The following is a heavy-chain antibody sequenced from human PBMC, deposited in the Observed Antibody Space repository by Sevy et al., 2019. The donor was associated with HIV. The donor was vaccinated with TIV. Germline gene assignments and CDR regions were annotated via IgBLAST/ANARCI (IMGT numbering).Heavy chain of an antibody. J-gene: IGHJ6*02. Sequence: SETLSLTCTVSGGSISSYYWSWIRQPPGKGLEWIGYIYYSGSTNYNPSPKSRVTISVDTSKNQFSLKLSSVTAADTAVYYCAGGGATTVTTIYYYGMDVWGQGTTVTVSS. D-gene: IGHD4-17*01. CDR2: IYYSGST. CDR3: AGGGATTVTTIYYYGMDV. CDR1: GGSISSYY. V-gene: IGHV4-59*01.